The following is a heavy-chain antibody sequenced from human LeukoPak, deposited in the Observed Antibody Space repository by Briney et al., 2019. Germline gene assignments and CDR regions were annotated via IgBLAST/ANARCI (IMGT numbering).Heavy chain of an antibody. CDR3: AKSGGYGLIDY. D-gene: IGHD1-26*01. V-gene: IGHV4-38-2*02. CDR2: IYSSGST. J-gene: IGHJ4*02. CDR1: GYSISSGYY. Sequence: SETLSLTCTVSGYSISSGYYWGWIRQPPGKGLEWIGNIYSSGSTYYNASLQSRVTISIDTSKNQFSLRLNSVTAADTAMYHCAKSGGYGLIDYWGQGTRVTVSS.